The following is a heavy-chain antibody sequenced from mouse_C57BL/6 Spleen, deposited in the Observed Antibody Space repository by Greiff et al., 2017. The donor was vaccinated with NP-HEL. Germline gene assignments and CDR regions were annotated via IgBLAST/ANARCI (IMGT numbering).Heavy chain of an antibody. Sequence: QVHVKQSGAELVKPGASVKISCKASGYAFSSYWMNWVKQRPGKGLEWIGQIYPGDGDTNYNGKFKGKATLTADKSSSTAYMQLSSLTSEDSAVYFCARWGITTAYYFDYWGQGTTLTVSS. CDR2: IYPGDGDT. V-gene: IGHV1-80*01. CDR3: ARWGITTAYYFDY. J-gene: IGHJ2*01. D-gene: IGHD1-2*01. CDR1: GYAFSSYW.